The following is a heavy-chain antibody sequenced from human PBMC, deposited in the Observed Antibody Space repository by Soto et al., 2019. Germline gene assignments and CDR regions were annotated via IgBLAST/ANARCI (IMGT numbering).Heavy chain of an antibody. D-gene: IGHD3-10*01. Sequence: QVQLQESGPGLVKPSETLSLTCTVSGGSVSSGSYYWSWIRQPPGKGLEWIGYIYYSGSTNYNPSLKSRVTISVDTSKNQFSLKLSSVTAADTAVYYCARAGTRYYGSGSYYNDLHSLDYWGQGTLVTVSS. CDR1: GGSVSSGSYY. J-gene: IGHJ4*02. CDR2: IYYSGST. V-gene: IGHV4-61*01. CDR3: ARAGTRYYGSGSYYNDLHSLDY.